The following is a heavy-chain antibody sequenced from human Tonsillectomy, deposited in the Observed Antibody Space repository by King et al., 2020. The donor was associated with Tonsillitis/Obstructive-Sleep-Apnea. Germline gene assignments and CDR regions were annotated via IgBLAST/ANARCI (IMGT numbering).Heavy chain of an antibody. CDR3: ARDGTEPPRGQYYFDY. J-gene: IGHJ4*02. D-gene: IGHD3-10*01. Sequence: QLVQSGAEVKKPGSSVKVSCKASGGTFSSYAISWVRQAPGQGLEWMGGIIPILGTANYAQKFQGRVTITADESTSTAYMELSSLRSEDTAVYYCARDGTEPPRGQYYFDYWGQGTLVTVSS. CDR2: IIPILGTA. V-gene: IGHV1-69*01. CDR1: GGTFSSYA.